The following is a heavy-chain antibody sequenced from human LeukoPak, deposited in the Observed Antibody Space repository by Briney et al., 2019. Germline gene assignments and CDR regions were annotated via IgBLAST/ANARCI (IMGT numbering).Heavy chain of an antibody. CDR1: GFTFSSYS. CDR2: ISSSSSYI. D-gene: IGHD3-10*01. J-gene: IGHJ6*02. V-gene: IGHV3-21*01. Sequence: GGSLRLPCAASGFTFSSYSMNWVRQAPGKGLEWVSSISSSSSYIYYADSVKGRFTISRDNAKNSLYLQMNSLRAEDTAVYYCARDDHDYYGPDVWGQGTTVTVSS. CDR3: ARDDHDYYGPDV.